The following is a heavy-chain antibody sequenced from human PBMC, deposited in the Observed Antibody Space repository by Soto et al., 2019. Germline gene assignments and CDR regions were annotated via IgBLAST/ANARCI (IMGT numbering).Heavy chain of an antibody. CDR2: INPIIGTA. Sequence: SVKVSCKASGGTFSSYTISWVRQAPGQRLEWMGGINPIIGTANYAQKFQGRVTITADESTSTAYMELSSLRSEDTAVYYCARDGVVGAGLAGWGQGTLVTVSS. CDR3: ARDGVVGAGLAG. J-gene: IGHJ4*02. D-gene: IGHD1-26*01. CDR1: GGTFSSYT. V-gene: IGHV1-69*13.